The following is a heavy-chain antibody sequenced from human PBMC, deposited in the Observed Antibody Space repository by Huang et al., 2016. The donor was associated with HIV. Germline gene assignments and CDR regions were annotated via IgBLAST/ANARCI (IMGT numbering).Heavy chain of an antibody. J-gene: IGHJ3*02. Sequence: QVQLQQWGAGLLKPSETLSLTCAVYGGSFSGYYWSWIRQSHGKGLEWIGEINHSGSTNDNPSLKSRLTISVDTSKNQFSLKLSSVTAADTAVYYCARERMMSWLDDHDAFDIWGQGTMVTVSS. D-gene: IGHD1-1*01. CDR3: ARERMMSWLDDHDAFDI. CDR1: GGSFSGYY. CDR2: INHSGST. V-gene: IGHV4-34*01.